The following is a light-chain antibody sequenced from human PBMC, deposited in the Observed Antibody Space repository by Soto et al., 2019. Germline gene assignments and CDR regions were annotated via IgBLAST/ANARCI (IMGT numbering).Light chain of an antibody. CDR3: TQYNNLHWVT. Sequence: EVVLTQSPATLSVSPGERATLSCRASQSIGSYLAWYQQKPGQAPRLLIYGASARATGIPARFSGSGSGTEFTLTISILQSEDFAVYSCTQYNNLHWVTFGQGTMLAI. J-gene: IGKJ2*01. V-gene: IGKV3-15*01. CDR1: QSIGSY. CDR2: GAS.